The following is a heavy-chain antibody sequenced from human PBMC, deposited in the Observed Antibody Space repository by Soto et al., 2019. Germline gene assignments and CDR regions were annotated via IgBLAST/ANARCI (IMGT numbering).Heavy chain of an antibody. CDR1: GFTFSNSA. CDR3: AKETYSGSSPFDY. D-gene: IGHD1-26*01. Sequence: GGSLRLSSAASGFTFSNSAMSWVRQAPGKGLDWVSSISDSGVSTYYADSVKGRFTISRDNSKSTLYLQMNSLRAEDTAVYYCAKETYSGSSPFDYWCPGTLVTVSS. J-gene: IGHJ4*02. V-gene: IGHV3-23*01. CDR2: ISDSGVST.